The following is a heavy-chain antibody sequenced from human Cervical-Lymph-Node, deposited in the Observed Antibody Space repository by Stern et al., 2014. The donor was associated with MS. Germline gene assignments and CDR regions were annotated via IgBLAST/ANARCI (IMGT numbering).Heavy chain of an antibody. J-gene: IGHJ6*02. CDR1: GYTFTTYS. Sequence: VQLVESGAEVRKPGASVMLSCKASGYTFTTYSIHWVRQAPGQRLEWMGWINAGNGNTKYSQQFQGRVSITSDTSASTAYMDLRSLRSEDTAVYYCARGGGYYYGMDVWGQGTTVTVSS. CDR2: INAGNGNT. V-gene: IGHV1-3*01. CDR3: ARGGGYYYGMDV. D-gene: IGHD2-15*01.